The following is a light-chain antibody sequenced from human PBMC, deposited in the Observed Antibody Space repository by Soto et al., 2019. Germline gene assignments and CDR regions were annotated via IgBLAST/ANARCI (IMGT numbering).Light chain of an antibody. CDR2: GAS. V-gene: IGKV3-20*01. CDR1: QTVLNNY. Sequence: EIVLTQSPCTLSLSPGERATLSCRASQTVLNNYLTWYQQKPGQAPRRLIFGASIRATGIPDRFSGSGSGTDFTLTISRLEPEDFAVYYCQQYGSSPTTFGQGTKVDIK. J-gene: IGKJ1*01. CDR3: QQYGSSPTT.